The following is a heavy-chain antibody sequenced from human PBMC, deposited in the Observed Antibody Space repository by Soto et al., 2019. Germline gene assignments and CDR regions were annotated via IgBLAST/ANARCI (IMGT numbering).Heavy chain of an antibody. V-gene: IGHV4-31*03. CDR3: ARDSRGNYYGGIDV. CDR2: IYYSGST. J-gene: IGHJ6*02. Sequence: SETLSLTCTVSGGSISSGGYYWSWLRPHPGKGLEWFGYIYYSGSTYYIPSLKSRVTISVDTSKNQFSLKLSSVTAADTAVYYCARDSRGNYYGGIDVWGQGTTVTVSS. CDR1: GGSISSGGYY.